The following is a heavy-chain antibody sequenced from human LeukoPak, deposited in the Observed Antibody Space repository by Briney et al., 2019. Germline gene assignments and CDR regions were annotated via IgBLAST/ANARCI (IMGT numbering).Heavy chain of an antibody. CDR2: IYTSGSI. Sequence: ETSETLSLTCTVSGGSISSGTNYWSWIRQPAGKGLEWIGLIYTSGSIKYNSSLKSRVTISVDTSKNQFSLKLSSVTAADTAVYYCARALSPGYCSGGSCQSGVVTFDIWGQGTMVTVSS. CDR1: GGSISSGTNY. CDR3: ARALSPGYCSGGSCQSGVVTFDI. D-gene: IGHD2-15*01. J-gene: IGHJ3*02. V-gene: IGHV4-61*02.